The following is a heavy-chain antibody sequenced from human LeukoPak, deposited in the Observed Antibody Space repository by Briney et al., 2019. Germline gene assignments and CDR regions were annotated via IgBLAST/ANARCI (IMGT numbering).Heavy chain of an antibody. V-gene: IGHV4-34*01. Sequence: PSETLSLTCAVYGGSFSGYYWSWIRQPPGKGLEWIGEINHSGSTNYNPSLKSRVTISVDTSKNQFSLKLSSVTAADTAVYYCARGRHSSGYYSTLDAFDIWGQGTMVTVSS. CDR2: INHSGST. CDR3: ARGRHSSGYYSTLDAFDI. CDR1: GGSFSGYY. D-gene: IGHD3-22*01. J-gene: IGHJ3*02.